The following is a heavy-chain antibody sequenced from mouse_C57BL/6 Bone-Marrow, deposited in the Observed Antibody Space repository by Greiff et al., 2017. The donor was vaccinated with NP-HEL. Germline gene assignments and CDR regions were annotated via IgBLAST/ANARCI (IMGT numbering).Heavy chain of an antibody. CDR3: TTGTTVVATPGYFDV. V-gene: IGHV14-4*01. J-gene: IGHJ1*03. D-gene: IGHD1-1*01. CDR1: GFNIKDDY. CDR2: IDPENGDT. Sequence: VQLKESGAELVRPGASVKLSCTASGFNIKDDYMHWVKQRPEQGLEWIGWIDPENGDTEYASKFQGKATITADTSSNTAYLQLSSLTSEDTAVYYCTTGTTVVATPGYFDVWGTGTTVTVSS.